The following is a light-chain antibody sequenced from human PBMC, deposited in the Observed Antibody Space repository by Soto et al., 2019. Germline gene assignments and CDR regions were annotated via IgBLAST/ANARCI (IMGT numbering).Light chain of an antibody. CDR2: AAS. CDR1: RDVGSD. J-gene: IGKJ1*01. V-gene: IGKV1-17*01. CDR3: QQYNSYS. Sequence: QMTQSPSSLSASVGEKIIITCRASRDVGSDVSWYQQKPGQAPKLLIYAASNLYTGVPSRFSGSRSGTEFTLTISSLQPDDFATYYCQQYNSYSFGQGTKVDI.